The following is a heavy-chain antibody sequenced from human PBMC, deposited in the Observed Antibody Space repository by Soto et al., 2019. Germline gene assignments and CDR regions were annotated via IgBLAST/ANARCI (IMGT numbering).Heavy chain of an antibody. J-gene: IGHJ4*02. V-gene: IGHV3-23*01. Sequence: PGESLKISCAASGFTFSSYAMSWVRQAPGKGLEWVSAISGSGGSTYYADSVKGRFTISRDNSKNTLYLQMNSLRAEDTAVYYCAKGIAARPNYFDYWGQGTLVTVSS. CDR1: GFTFSSYA. D-gene: IGHD6-6*01. CDR3: AKGIAARPNYFDY. CDR2: ISGSGGST.